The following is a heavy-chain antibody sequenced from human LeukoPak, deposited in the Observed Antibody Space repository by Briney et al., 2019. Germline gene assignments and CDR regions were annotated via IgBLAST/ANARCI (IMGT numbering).Heavy chain of an antibody. V-gene: IGHV3-20*04. CDR1: GFTFDDYG. D-gene: IGHD5-24*01. CDR3: ARAGEDGYKSFFDY. J-gene: IGHJ4*02. Sequence: GGSLRLSCAASGFTFDDYGMSWVRQAPGKGLEWVSGINWNGGGTGYADSVKGRFTISRDNAKNSLYLQMNSLRAEDTALYYCARAGEDGYKSFFDYWGQGTLVTVSS. CDR2: INWNGGGT.